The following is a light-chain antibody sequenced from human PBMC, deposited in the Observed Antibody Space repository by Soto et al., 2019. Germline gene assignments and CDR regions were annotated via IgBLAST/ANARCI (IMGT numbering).Light chain of an antibody. CDR3: SSYTPTNTVV. CDR1: SSDVGSNNY. V-gene: IGLV2-14*01. J-gene: IGLJ2*01. Sequence: QSVLTQPASVSGSPGQSITISCTGTSSDVGSNNYVSWYRQHPGKAPTLMIYEVNNRPSGVSNRFSGSKSGDTASLTISGLQAEDEADDYCSSYTPTNTVVFGGGTKLTVL. CDR2: EVN.